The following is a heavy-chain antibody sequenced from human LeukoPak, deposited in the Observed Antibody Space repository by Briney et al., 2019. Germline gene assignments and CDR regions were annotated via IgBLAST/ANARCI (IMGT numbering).Heavy chain of an antibody. CDR3: ARDSNYEPPVWYFDY. CDR2: INPSGGST. CDR1: GYTFTSYY. V-gene: IGHV1-46*01. Sequence: GASVKVSCKASGYTFTSYYIHWVRQAPGQGLEWMGIINPSGGSTSYTQKFQGRVTMTRDTSTSTVYMELSSLRSEDTALYYCARDSNYEPPVWYFDYWGQGTLVTVSS. D-gene: IGHD3-22*01. J-gene: IGHJ4*02.